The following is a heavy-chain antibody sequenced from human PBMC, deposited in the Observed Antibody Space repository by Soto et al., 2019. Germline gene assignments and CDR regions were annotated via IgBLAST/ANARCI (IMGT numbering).Heavy chain of an antibody. V-gene: IGHV4-30-2*01. J-gene: IGHJ5*02. CDR2: IYHSGST. CDR1: GGSISSGGYS. CDR3: ARVPSP. Sequence: QLQLQESGSGLVKPSQTLSLTCAVSGGSISSGGYSWSWIRQPPGKGLEWIGYIYHSGSTYYNPSPXSXFTISVDRSKHQFSLKLSSVPAADTAVYYCARVPSPWGQGTLVTVSS.